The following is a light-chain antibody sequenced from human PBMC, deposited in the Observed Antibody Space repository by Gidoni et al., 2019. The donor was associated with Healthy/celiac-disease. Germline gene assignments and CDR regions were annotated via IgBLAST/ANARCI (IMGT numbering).Light chain of an antibody. CDR1: QSVLYSSNNKYY. Sequence: ESVMTQSQDYLAVSLGERATINCKSSQSVLYSSNNKYYLAWYQQKPGQPPKLLIYWASTRESGVPHRFSGSGSGTDFTLTISSLQAEDVAVYYCQQYYSTPAITFGQGTRLEI. J-gene: IGKJ5*01. CDR2: WAS. CDR3: QQYYSTPAIT. V-gene: IGKV4-1*01.